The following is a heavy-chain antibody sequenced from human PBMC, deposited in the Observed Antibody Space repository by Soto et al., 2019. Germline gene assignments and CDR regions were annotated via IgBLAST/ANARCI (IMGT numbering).Heavy chain of an antibody. V-gene: IGHV3-23*01. CDR3: AKVPSSSGWPNYFDY. Sequence: PGGSLRLSCAASGFTFSSYAMSWVRQAPGKGLEWVSAISGSGGSTYYADSVKGRFTISRDNSKNTLYLQMNSLRAEDTAVYYCAKVPSSSGWPNYFDYSGQGTLVTIAS. CDR1: GFTFSSYA. D-gene: IGHD6-19*01. J-gene: IGHJ4*02. CDR2: ISGSGGST.